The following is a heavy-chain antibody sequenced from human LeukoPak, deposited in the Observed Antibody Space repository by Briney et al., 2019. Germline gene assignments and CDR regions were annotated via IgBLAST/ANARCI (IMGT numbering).Heavy chain of an antibody. D-gene: IGHD1-26*01. CDR2: IIPIISFA. CDR1: GGTFSGYS. Sequence: SVKVSCKASGGTFSGYSISWVRQAPGQGLEWMGRIIPIISFANYAQKFQGRVTITADKSTSTAYMDLSSLRSEDTAVYCCARGAVGATTGEFDSWGQGTLVTVSS. CDR3: ARGAVGATTGEFDS. J-gene: IGHJ4*02. V-gene: IGHV1-69*04.